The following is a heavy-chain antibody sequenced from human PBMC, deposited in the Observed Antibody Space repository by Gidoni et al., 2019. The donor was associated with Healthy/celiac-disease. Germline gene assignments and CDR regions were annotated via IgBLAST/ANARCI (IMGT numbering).Heavy chain of an antibody. Sequence: QVQLHQWGAGLLKPSETLSLPCAVYGGSFSGYYWSWIRQPPGKGLEWIGEINHRGSTNYNPSLKSGVTISVDTSKNQFSLKRGSGTAGDRAGYYWGREGRGDKMVVEPAANPGRAGWVYYYYYYMDVWGKGTTVTVSS. J-gene: IGHJ6*03. CDR2: INHRGST. D-gene: IGHD2-2*01. V-gene: IGHV4-34*01. CDR1: GGSFSGYY. CDR3: GREGRGDKMVVEPAANPGRAGWVYYYYYYMDV.